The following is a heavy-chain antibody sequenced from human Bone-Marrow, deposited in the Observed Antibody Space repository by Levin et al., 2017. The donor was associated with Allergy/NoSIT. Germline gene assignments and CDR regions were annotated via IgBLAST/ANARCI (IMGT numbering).Heavy chain of an antibody. J-gene: IGHJ4*02. CDR2: IIPMFGTA. CDR3: ASGGRDAYDAGFHYLDY. D-gene: IGHD5-24*01. Sequence: SVKVSCKASGGTFSRYTITWVRQAPGQGLEWMGGIIPMFGTANYAQKFQGRVTIIADESTSTAYMEVSSLRSEDTAVYYCASGGRDAYDAGFHYLDYWGQGTLVTVSS. CDR1: GGTFSRYT. V-gene: IGHV1-69*13.